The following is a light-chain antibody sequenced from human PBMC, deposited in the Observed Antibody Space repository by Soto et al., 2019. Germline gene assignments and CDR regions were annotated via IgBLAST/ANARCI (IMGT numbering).Light chain of an antibody. J-gene: IGLJ3*02. CDR2: RND. V-gene: IGLV1-47*01. CDR3: AAWDGSLSGWV. Sequence: QSVLTQPPSASGTPGQRVTISCSGSSSNIGSKYVYWYQQLPGTAPKLLIYRNDQRPSGVPDRFSGSKSGTSASLAISGLRSEDEADYDCAAWDGSLSGWVFGGGTKVTVL. CDR1: SSNIGSKY.